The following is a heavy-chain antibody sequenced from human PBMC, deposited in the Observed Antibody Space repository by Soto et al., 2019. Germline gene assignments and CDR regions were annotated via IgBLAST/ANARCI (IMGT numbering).Heavy chain of an antibody. Sequence: SVKVSCKASGGSFNSYAMSWVRQAPGQGLEWMGGIVPMSGIPNYAQKFKGRVTITADKSTNTVYLEVNNLTYDDTAVYYCTRRGRESANWFDPWGQGTQVTVSS. CDR2: IVPMSGIP. D-gene: IGHD3-10*01. V-gene: IGHV1-69*10. J-gene: IGHJ5*02. CDR1: GGSFNSYA. CDR3: TRRGRESANWFDP.